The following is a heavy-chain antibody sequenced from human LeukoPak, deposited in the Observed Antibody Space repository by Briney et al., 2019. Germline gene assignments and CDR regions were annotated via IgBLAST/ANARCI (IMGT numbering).Heavy chain of an antibody. Sequence: QTGGSLRLSCAASGFTFSSYGMSWVRQAPGKGLEWVSAISGSGGSIYYADSVKGRFTISRDNSKNTLYLQMNSLRAEDTAVYYCAKDDIVVVTATDQYYYYYMDVWGKGTTVTISS. V-gene: IGHV3-23*01. CDR3: AKDDIVVVTATDQYYYYYMDV. CDR2: ISGSGGSI. J-gene: IGHJ6*03. D-gene: IGHD2-21*02. CDR1: GFTFSSYG.